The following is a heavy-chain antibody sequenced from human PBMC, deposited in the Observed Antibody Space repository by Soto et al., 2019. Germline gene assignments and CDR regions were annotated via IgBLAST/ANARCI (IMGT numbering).Heavy chain of an antibody. Sequence: TSETLSLTCTVSGDSISSGDYYWSWIRQPPGKGLEWVGYIYYSGSTYYNPSLKSRITISVDTSKNQFSLKLSSVTAADTAVYYCARGQRWRQFGAPGSHWGQGTLVTVSS. J-gene: IGHJ4*02. CDR3: ARGQRWRQFGAPGSH. CDR2: IYYSGST. D-gene: IGHD3-10*01. CDR1: GDSISSGDYY. V-gene: IGHV4-30-4*01.